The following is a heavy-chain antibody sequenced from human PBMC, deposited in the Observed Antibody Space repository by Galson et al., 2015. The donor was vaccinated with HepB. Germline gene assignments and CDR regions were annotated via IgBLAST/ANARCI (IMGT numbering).Heavy chain of an antibody. V-gene: IGHV1-46*01. D-gene: IGHD3-16*01. Sequence: SVKVSCKASGYTFTTYYVHWVRQAPGQGLEWMGIINPTGGSTTYAEKFQGRVTVTRDTSTSTVYMELSTLRSEDTAVYYCARALHINSVRGYFDYWGQGTLVTVSS. CDR1: GYTFTTYY. J-gene: IGHJ4*02. CDR3: ARALHINSVRGYFDY. CDR2: INPTGGST.